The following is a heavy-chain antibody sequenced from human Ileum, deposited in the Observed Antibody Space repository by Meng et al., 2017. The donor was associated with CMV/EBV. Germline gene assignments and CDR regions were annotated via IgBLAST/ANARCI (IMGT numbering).Heavy chain of an antibody. V-gene: IGHV3-74*01. Sequence: GGSLRLSCAASGFTFSTYWMHWVRQAPGKGLVWVSRIDPRGSATDYADSVKGRLTISRDNAKNMMYLQMNSLVVEDTAVYYCVRVGDGKTYVKFDSWGQGALVTVSS. CDR3: VRVGDGKTYVKFDS. CDR2: IDPRGSAT. D-gene: IGHD3-10*01. CDR1: GFTFSTYW. J-gene: IGHJ4*02.